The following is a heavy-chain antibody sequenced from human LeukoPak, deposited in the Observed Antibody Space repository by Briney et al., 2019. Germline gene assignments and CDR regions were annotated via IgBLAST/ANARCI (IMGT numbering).Heavy chain of an antibody. CDR3: AGEMATMKWEPYYFDY. V-gene: IGHV4-4*07. CDR1: GGSISSYY. D-gene: IGHD5-24*01. J-gene: IGHJ4*02. Sequence: PSETLSLTCTVSGGSISSYYWSWIRQPAGKGLEWIGRIYTSGSTNYNPSLKSRVTMSVDTSKNQFSLKLSSVTAADTAVYYCAGEMATMKWEPYYFDYRGQGTLVTVSS. CDR2: IYTSGST.